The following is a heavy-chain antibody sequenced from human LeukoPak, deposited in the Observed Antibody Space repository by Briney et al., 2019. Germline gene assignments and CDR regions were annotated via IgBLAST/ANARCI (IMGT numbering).Heavy chain of an antibody. CDR3: ASLSLGHY. V-gene: IGHV3-53*01. CDR1: GFTVSNNY. CDR2: IYSGGST. J-gene: IGHJ4*02. D-gene: IGHD6-6*01. Sequence: GGSLRLSCAASGFTVSNNYVSWVRQAPGKGLEWVSVIYSGGSTYYADSVKGRFTISRDTSKNTLSLQMNSLRAEDTAVYYCASLSLGHYWGQGTLVTVSS.